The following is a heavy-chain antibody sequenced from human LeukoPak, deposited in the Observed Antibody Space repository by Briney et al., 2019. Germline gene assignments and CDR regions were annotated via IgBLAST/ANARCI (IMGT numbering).Heavy chain of an antibody. CDR1: GFTFSSYS. D-gene: IGHD1-7*01. CDR2: ISSSSSYI. V-gene: IGHV3-21*01. Sequence: GGSLRLSCAASGFTFSSYSMNWVRQAPGKGLEWVSSISSSSSYIYYADSVKGRFTISRDNAKNSLYLQMNSLRAEDTAVYYCARRNYFLGQSGDYYFDYWGQGTLVTVSS. J-gene: IGHJ4*02. CDR3: ARRNYFLGQSGDYYFDY.